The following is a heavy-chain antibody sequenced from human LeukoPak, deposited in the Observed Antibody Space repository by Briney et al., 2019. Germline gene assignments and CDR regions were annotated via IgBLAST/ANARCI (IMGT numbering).Heavy chain of an antibody. Sequence: GGSLRLSCAASGFTYSSYAMSWVRQAPGKGLEWVSAISGSGGGTYYADSVKGRFTISRDNSKNTLYLQMNSLRAEDTAVYYSATEADRFDYDFWSGPSPTRYMDVWGKGTTVTVSS. V-gene: IGHV3-23*01. D-gene: IGHD3-3*01. CDR2: ISGSGGGT. J-gene: IGHJ6*03. CDR3: ATEADRFDYDFWSGPSPTRYMDV. CDR1: GFTYSSYA.